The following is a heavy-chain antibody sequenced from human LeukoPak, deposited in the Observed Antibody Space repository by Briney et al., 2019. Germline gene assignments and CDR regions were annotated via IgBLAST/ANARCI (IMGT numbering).Heavy chain of an antibody. CDR2: ISSSSSFI. V-gene: IGHV3-21*01. CDR1: GFTFSTYS. CDR3: ARDYYGSETPH. D-gene: IGHD3-10*01. Sequence: GGSLRLSCAASGFTFSTYSMNWVRQAPGKGLEWVSSISSSSSFIYYADSVKGRFTISRDNAKNSLYLQMNSLRVEDTAVYYCARDYYGSETPHWGQGTLVAVSS. J-gene: IGHJ4*02.